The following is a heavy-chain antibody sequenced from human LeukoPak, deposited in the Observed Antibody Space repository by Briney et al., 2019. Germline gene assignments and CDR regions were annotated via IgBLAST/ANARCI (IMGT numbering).Heavy chain of an antibody. V-gene: IGHV3-23*01. CDR3: ASSLRGGPPI. CDR1: GFTFSSYT. D-gene: IGHD2-15*01. J-gene: IGHJ3*02. Sequence: PGGSLRLSCAASGFTFSSYTMSWVRQAPGKGLEWVSAISGSGGSTYYADSVKGRFTISRDNAKNSLYLQMNSLRAEDTAVYYCASSLRGGPPIWGQGTMVTVSS. CDR2: ISGSGGST.